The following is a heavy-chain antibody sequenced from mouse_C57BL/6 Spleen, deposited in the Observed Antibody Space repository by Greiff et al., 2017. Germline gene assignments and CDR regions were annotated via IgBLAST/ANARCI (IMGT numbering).Heavy chain of an antibody. D-gene: IGHD2-1*01. J-gene: IGHJ1*03. CDR2: INPSTGGT. CDR1: GYSFTGYY. V-gene: IGHV1-42*01. CDR3: ARSYYGKGVWYFDV. Sequence: VQLQQSGPELVKPGASVKISCKASGYSFTGYYMNWVKQSPEKSLEWIGEINPSTGGTTYKQKFKAKATLTVDKSSSTAYMQRKSLTSEDSAVYYCARSYYGKGVWYFDVWGTGTTVTVSS.